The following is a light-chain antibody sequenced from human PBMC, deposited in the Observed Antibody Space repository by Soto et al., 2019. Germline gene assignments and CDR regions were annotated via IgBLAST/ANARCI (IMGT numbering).Light chain of an antibody. CDR2: AAS. V-gene: IGKV1-27*01. CDR1: QGISNH. CDR3: QKYNSAPLT. Sequence: DIQMTQSPSSLSASVGDRVTITCRASQGISNHLAWYQQKPGKVPKLLIYAASTLQSGVPSRFSGSGSGTDVTLTISSLHPEDVATYYCQKYNSAPLTFGGGTKVEIK. J-gene: IGKJ4*01.